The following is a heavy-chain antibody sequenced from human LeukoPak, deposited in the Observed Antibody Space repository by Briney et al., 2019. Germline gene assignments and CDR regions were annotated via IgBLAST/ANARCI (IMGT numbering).Heavy chain of an antibody. CDR1: GGSISISSDY. J-gene: IGHJ3*02. D-gene: IGHD6-19*01. V-gene: IGHV4-39*01. CDR2: IYYSGST. CDR3: ARWDSSSNAFDI. Sequence: PSETLSLTCTVSGGSISISSDYWGWTRQPPGKGLEWIGSIYYSGSTYYNPSLKSRVTISVATSKTQFSLKLSSVTAADTAVYYCARWDSSSNAFDIWGQGTMVTVSP.